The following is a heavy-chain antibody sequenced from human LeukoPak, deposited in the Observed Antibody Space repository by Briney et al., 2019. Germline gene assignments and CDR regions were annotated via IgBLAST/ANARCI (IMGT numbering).Heavy chain of an antibody. CDR3: AKDHGTAVAGFYY. CDR2: ITGTGGST. J-gene: IGHJ4*02. D-gene: IGHD6-19*01. V-gene: IGHV3-23*01. CDR1: GFSLSTYG. Sequence: GASLRLSCAASGFSLSTYGVSWIRQPPGKGLERVSGITGTGGSTYYADSVKGRFTVSRDTSKNTLYLQMNSLRAEDTAIYYCAKDHGTAVAGFYYWGQGTLVTVSS.